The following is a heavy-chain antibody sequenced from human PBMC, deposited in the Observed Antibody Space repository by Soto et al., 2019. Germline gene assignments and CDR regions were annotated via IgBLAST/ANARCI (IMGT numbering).Heavy chain of an antibody. CDR3: ARVGVPEMATHYFDY. J-gene: IGHJ4*02. V-gene: IGHV1-69*13. Sequence: SVKVSCKASGGTFSSYAISWVRQAPGQGLEWMGGIIPIFGTANYAQKFQGRVTITADESTSTAYMELSSLRSEDTAVYYCARVGVPEMATHYFDYWGQGTLVTVSS. CDR2: IIPIFGTA. CDR1: GGTFSSYA. D-gene: IGHD2-2*01.